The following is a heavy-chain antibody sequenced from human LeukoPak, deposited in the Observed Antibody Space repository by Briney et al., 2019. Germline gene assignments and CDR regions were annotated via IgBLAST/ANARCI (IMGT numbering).Heavy chain of an antibody. CDR2: ISGSGDST. CDR3: AKDRTAVAGSYSDY. Sequence: PGGSLRLSCTASGFTFSSCAMTWVRQARGKGLEWVSTISGSGDSTYYADSVKGRFTISRDNSKNTLYLQMNSLRAEDTAVYYCAKDRTAVAGSYSDYWGQGTLVTVSS. CDR1: GFTFSSCA. J-gene: IGHJ4*02. D-gene: IGHD6-19*01. V-gene: IGHV3-23*01.